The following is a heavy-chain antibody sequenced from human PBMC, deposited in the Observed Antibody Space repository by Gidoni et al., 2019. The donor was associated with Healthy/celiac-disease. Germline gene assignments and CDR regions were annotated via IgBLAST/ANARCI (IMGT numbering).Heavy chain of an antibody. Sequence: EVQLVESGGGLVQHGRSLRLSCAASGFTFDDYAMHWVRQAPGKGLEWVSGISWNSGSIGYADSVKGRFTISRDNAKNSLYLQMNSLRAEDTALYYCAKGRSSSGNWFDPWGQGTLVTVSS. D-gene: IGHD6-6*01. CDR1: GFTFDDYA. CDR2: ISWNSGSI. CDR3: AKGRSSSGNWFDP. V-gene: IGHV3-9*01. J-gene: IGHJ5*02.